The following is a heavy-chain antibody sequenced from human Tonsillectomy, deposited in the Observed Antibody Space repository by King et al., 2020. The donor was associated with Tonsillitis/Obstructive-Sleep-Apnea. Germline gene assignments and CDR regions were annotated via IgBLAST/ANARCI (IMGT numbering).Heavy chain of an antibody. Sequence: VQLVESGGGLVRPGGSLRLSCVGSGLVFGRYAMSWVRQAPGKGLKWVSGMSGTGDNIYYADSVKGRFTISRDNSKNTLYLQMNNLRGEDTALYYCAKDRSGSCNSGCDAFDIWGLGTQVTVSS. CDR3: AKDRSGSCNSGCDAFDI. D-gene: IGHD1-26*01. V-gene: IGHV3-23*04. J-gene: IGHJ3*02. CDR2: MSGTGDNI. CDR1: GLVFGRYA.